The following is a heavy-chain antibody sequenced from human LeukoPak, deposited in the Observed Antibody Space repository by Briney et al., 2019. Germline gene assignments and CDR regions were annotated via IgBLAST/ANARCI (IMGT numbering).Heavy chain of an antibody. Sequence: PGGSLRLSCAASGFTFSSYGMHWVRQAPGKGLEWVAFIRYDGSNKYYADSVKGRFTISRDNSKNTLYLQMNSLRAEDTAVYYCAKDGMSSGYPMDWFDPWGQGTLVTVSS. CDR2: IRYDGSNK. D-gene: IGHD3-22*01. CDR3: AKDGMSSGYPMDWFDP. CDR1: GFTFSSYG. V-gene: IGHV3-30*02. J-gene: IGHJ5*02.